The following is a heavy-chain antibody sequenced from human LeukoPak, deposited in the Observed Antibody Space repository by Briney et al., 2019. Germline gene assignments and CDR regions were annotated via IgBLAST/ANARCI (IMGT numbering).Heavy chain of an antibody. J-gene: IGHJ6*03. D-gene: IGHD2-8*01. CDR2: IYHSGST. V-gene: IGHV4-38-2*01. CDR1: GYSISSGYY. CDR3: PRSDIVLITHAIAYYYMDV. Sequence: PSETLSLTCAVSGYSISSGYYWGWIRQPPGKGLEWIGSIYHSGSTYYNPSLKSRVTISVDTSKNQFSLKLSSVTAADTAVYYCPRSDIVLITHAIAYYYMDVWGKGTTVTVSS.